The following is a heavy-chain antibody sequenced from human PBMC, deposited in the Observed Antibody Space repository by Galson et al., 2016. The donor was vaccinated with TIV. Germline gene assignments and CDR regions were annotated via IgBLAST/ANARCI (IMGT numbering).Heavy chain of an antibody. CDR3: ARDAWFGELLYPNFDF. D-gene: IGHD3-10*01. CDR1: GMTFSNYE. J-gene: IGHJ4*02. V-gene: IGHV3-48*03. Sequence: SLRLSCAASGMTFSNYEMNWVRQAPGKGLVWVSYISTGGTSKYYADSVKGRFTIPRDDAKNSLHLQMNSLRPDDTAVYYCARDAWFGELLYPNFDFWGQGTLVTVSS. CDR2: ISTGGTSK.